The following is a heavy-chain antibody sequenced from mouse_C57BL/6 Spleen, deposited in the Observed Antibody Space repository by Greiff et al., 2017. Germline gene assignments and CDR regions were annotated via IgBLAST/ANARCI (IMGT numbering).Heavy chain of an antibody. CDR1: GFTFSDYY. CDR3: ARGDYEFGD. V-gene: IGHV5-16*01. Sequence: EVQLLESEGGLVQPGSSMKLSCTASGFTFSDYYMAWVRQVPGNGLEWVANINYDGSSTYYLDTLKSRFIISRDNAKNILYLQMSSLKSEDTATYYCARGDYEFGDWGKGTPVTVSA. D-gene: IGHD2-13*01. CDR2: INYDGSST. J-gene: IGHJ3*01.